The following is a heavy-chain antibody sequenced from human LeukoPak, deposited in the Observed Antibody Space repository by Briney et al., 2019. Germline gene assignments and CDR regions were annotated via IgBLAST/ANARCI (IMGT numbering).Heavy chain of an antibody. Sequence: NPSETLSLTCTVSGGSISSGGYYWSWIRQHPGKGLEWIGYIYYSGSTYYNPSLKSRVTISVDTSKNQFSLKLSSVTAADTAVYYCARVFASSATIWGQGTLVTVSS. V-gene: IGHV4-31*03. CDR3: ARVFASSATI. CDR1: GGSISSGGYY. J-gene: IGHJ4*02. CDR2: IYYSGST. D-gene: IGHD5-12*01.